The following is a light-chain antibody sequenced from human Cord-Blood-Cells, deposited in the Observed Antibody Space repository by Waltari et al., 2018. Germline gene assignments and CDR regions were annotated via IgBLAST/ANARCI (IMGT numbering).Light chain of an antibody. Sequence: AIRMTQSPSSLSASTGDRVTITCRASQGISSYLAWYQQKPGKAPKLLIYAASTLQSRVASWLCSGGGGADYSLIISCLQSHDFATYYYHQYYSYQTFGQGTKVDIK. V-gene: IGKV1-8*01. CDR2: AAS. CDR1: QGISSY. J-gene: IGKJ1*01. CDR3: HQYYSYQT.